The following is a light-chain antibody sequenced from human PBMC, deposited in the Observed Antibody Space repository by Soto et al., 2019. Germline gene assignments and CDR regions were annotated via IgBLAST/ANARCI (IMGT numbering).Light chain of an antibody. J-gene: IGKJ5*01. CDR2: AAS. V-gene: IGKV1-27*01. Sequence: DIQMTQSPSSLSASVGDRVTITCRASQGISNFLAWYQQKPGKVPKLLISAASTLQSGDPSRFSGSGSGTDFTLTITSLQPEDVATYYCQKYSSVITFGQGTRLEMK. CDR3: QKYSSVIT. CDR1: QGISNF.